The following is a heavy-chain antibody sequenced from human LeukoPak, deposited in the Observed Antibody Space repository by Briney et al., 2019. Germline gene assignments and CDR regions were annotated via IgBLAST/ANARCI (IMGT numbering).Heavy chain of an antibody. Sequence: PGGSLRLSCAASGFTVSSNYMNWVRQAPGKGLEWVSVIYSDGSTYYADSVKGRFTISRDNSKNTLYLQMNSLRAEDTALYYCARGHSSGWLYYWGQGTLVTVSS. J-gene: IGHJ4*02. V-gene: IGHV3-53*01. CDR3: ARGHSSGWLYY. D-gene: IGHD6-19*01. CDR1: GFTVSSNY. CDR2: IYSDGST.